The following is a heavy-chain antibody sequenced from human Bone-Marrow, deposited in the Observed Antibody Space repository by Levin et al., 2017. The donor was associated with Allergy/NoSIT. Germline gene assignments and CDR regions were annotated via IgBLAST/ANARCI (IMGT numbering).Heavy chain of an antibody. CDR1: GFTFSTHG. CDR2: ISADGLST. V-gene: IGHV3-23*01. J-gene: IGHJ4*02. CDR3: GRDSVGNPTRRSDY. Sequence: GESLKISCAASGFTFSTHGMSWVRQAPGKGLEWVSAISADGLSTYYADSVKGRLLISRDNSKNTVFLQMNSLRADDTAVYYCGRDSVGNPTRRSDYWGQGALVTVSS. D-gene: IGHD4-23*01.